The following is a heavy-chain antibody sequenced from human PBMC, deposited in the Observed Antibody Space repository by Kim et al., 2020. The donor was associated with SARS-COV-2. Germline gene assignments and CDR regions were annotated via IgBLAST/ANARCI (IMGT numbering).Heavy chain of an antibody. Sequence: GGSLRLSCAASGFTFSSYAMSWVRQAPGKGLEWVSAISGSGGSTYYADSVKGRFTISRDNSKNTLYLQMNSLRAEDTAVYYCANDYGSGSYRAIYFDYWGQGTLVTVSS. J-gene: IGHJ4*02. CDR2: ISGSGGST. CDR3: ANDYGSGSYRAIYFDY. D-gene: IGHD3-10*01. V-gene: IGHV3-23*01. CDR1: GFTFSSYA.